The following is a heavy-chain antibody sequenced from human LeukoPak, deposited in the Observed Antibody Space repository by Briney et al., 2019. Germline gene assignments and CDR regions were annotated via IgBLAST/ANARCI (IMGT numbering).Heavy chain of an antibody. J-gene: IGHJ5*02. CDR3: VKDRTPDGFYSNDL. V-gene: IGHV3-23*01. CDR1: GFGFGIFA. D-gene: IGHD5-24*01. Sequence: GGSLRLSCAASGFGFGIFAMNWVRQAPGKGLEWVSVTFGNGAGIQYADSVKGRFSISRDNSENVLFLQMNSLRAEDTAVYYCVKDRTPDGFYSNDLWGQGTLVTVSS. CDR2: TFGNGAGI.